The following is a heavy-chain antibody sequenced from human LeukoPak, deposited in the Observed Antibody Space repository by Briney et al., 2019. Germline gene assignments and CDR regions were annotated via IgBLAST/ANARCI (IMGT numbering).Heavy chain of an antibody. V-gene: IGHV3-23*01. CDR1: GFTFSNYA. CDR3: ARRSGIAVARAFDY. D-gene: IGHD6-19*01. CDR2: ISGSGDST. J-gene: IGHJ4*02. Sequence: GGSLRLTCAASGFTFSNYARRWVRQAPGKGLEWVSGISGSGDSTYYADSVKGRFTISRDNSKNTLYLQMNSLRAEDTAVYYCARRSGIAVARAFDYWGQGTLVTVSS.